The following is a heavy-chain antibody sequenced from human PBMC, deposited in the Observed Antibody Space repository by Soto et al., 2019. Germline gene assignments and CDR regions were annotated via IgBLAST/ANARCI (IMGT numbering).Heavy chain of an antibody. Sequence: QVQLVQSGAEVKKPGSSVKVSCLGSRGTFNRYAINWVRQAPGHGLEWLGALVPQFGTPNYAQKFQDRVTIAADESTNTTSMELRGLTSDDTAVYYCARQNRDTPMVPFDVWGQGTLVTVSS. D-gene: IGHD5-18*01. V-gene: IGHV1-69*01. J-gene: IGHJ4*02. CDR1: RGTFNRYA. CDR2: LVPQFGTP. CDR3: ARQNRDTPMVPFDV.